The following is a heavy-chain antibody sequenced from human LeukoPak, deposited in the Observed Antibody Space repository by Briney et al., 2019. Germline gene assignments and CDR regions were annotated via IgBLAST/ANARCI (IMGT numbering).Heavy chain of an antibody. Sequence: GGSLRLSCVASGFTFNSYWMHWVRQAPGKGLVWVSRLNYDGFTTTYADSVKGRFTISRDNSKNTLYLQMNSLRAEDTAVYYCAKGGWDYTPFGYWGQGTLVTVSS. J-gene: IGHJ4*02. V-gene: IGHV3-74*01. CDR1: GFTFNSYW. CDR3: AKGGWDYTPFGY. D-gene: IGHD4-11*01. CDR2: LNYDGFTT.